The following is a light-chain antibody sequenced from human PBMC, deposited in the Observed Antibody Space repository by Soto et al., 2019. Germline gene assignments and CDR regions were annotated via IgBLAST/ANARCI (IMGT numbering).Light chain of an antibody. CDR2: VAS. CDR3: QQYNSHSET. CDR1: QSISSY. Sequence: DSQMTQSPSSLSASVGDRVTITCRASQSISSYLSWYQQKPGKAPKLLINVASTLQSGVPSRFSGSGSGTDFTLTISSLQPEDFATYYCQQYNSHSETFGQGTEVDIK. V-gene: IGKV1-39*01. J-gene: IGKJ1*01.